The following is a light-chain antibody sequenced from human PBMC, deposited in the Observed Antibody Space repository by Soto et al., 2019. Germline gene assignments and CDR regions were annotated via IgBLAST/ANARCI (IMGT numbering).Light chain of an antibody. J-gene: IGLJ3*02. CDR2: LNTDGSH. Sequence: QLVLTQSPSASASLGASVKLTCTLSSGHSSHVIAWHQQQPEKGPRYLMKLNTDGSHSRGDGIPDRFSGSSSGAERYLTISSLQSEDEADYYCQTWGTGPWVFGGGTQLTVL. CDR3: QTWGTGPWV. V-gene: IGLV4-69*01. CDR1: SGHSSHV.